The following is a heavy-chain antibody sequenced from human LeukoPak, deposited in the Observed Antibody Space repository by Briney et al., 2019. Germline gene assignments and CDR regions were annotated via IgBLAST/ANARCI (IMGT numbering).Heavy chain of an antibody. Sequence: PGRSLRLSCAASGFTFSSYAMHWVRQAPGKGLEWVSVISYDGSNKYYADSVKGRFTISRDNSKNTLYLQMKSLSAEDTAVYYRASLRSGWSGFPGLWGQGTLVTVSS. CDR1: GFTFSSYA. CDR3: ASLRSGWSGFPGL. V-gene: IGHV3-30*01. J-gene: IGHJ4*02. CDR2: ISYDGSNK. D-gene: IGHD6-19*01.